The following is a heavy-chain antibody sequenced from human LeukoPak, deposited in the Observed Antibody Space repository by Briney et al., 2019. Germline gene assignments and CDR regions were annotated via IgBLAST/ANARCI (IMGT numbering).Heavy chain of an antibody. V-gene: IGHV3-23*01. CDR1: GFTLSSYA. Sequence: GGSLRLSCAASGFTLSSYAMSWVRQAPGKGLEWDSAISDSGNTYHADSVKGRFTISRDSSKNTLYLQMNSLRAEDTAVYYCAKDRAILVGATVTDYWGQGTLVTVSS. D-gene: IGHD1-26*01. CDR2: ISDSGNT. CDR3: AKDRAILVGATVTDY. J-gene: IGHJ4*02.